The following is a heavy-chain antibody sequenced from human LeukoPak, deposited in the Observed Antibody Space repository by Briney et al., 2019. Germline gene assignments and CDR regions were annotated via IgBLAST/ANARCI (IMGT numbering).Heavy chain of an antibody. Sequence: PSETLSLTCTVSGGSISSSSYYWGWVRQPPGKGLEWIGSIYYSGSTYYNPSLKSRVTISVDTSKNQFSLKLSSVTAADTAVYYCARSRRVTAGGKNYFGYWGQGTLVTVSS. V-gene: IGHV4-39*01. D-gene: IGHD6-13*01. J-gene: IGHJ4*02. CDR1: GGSISSSSYY. CDR2: IYYSGST. CDR3: ARSRRVTAGGKNYFGY.